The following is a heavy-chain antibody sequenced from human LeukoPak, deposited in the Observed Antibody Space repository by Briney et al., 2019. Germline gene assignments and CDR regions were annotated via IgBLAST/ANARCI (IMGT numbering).Heavy chain of an antibody. V-gene: IGHV3-66*01. D-gene: IGHD2-2*01. CDR2: IYSGGST. CDR3: ARGPWVSSNV. CDR1: GFTVSSDY. Sequence: GGSLRLSCAASGFTVSSDYMSWVRQAPGKGLAWVSVIYSGGSTDYADSVKGRFTISRDNSKNTLYFQMNSLRVEDTAVYYCARGPWVSSNVWGQGTTVTVS. J-gene: IGHJ6*02.